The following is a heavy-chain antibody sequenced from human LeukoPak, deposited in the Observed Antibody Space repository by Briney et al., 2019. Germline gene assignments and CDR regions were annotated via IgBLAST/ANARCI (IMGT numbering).Heavy chain of an antibody. CDR1: GFTFDDYA. V-gene: IGHV3-43D*03. Sequence: QSGGSLRLSCAASGFTFDDYAMHWVRHAPGKGLEWVSLISWDGGSTYYADSVKGRFTISRDNAGNSLYLQMHTLRAEDTAFYYCARVRNYGSGSPDYWGQGTLVTVSS. D-gene: IGHD3-10*01. J-gene: IGHJ4*02. CDR2: ISWDGGST. CDR3: ARVRNYGSGSPDY.